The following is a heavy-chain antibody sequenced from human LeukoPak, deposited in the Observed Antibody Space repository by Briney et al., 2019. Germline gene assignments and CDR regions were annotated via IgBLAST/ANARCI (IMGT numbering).Heavy chain of an antibody. CDR2: MNPNSGNT. Sequence: GASVKVSCKASGYTFTSYDINWVRQATGQGLEWMGWMNPNSGNTGYAQKFQGRVIITRNTSISTAYMELSSLRSEDTALYYCAKNVEVGYYYYGMDVWGQGTTVTVSS. CDR3: AKNVEVGYYYYGMDV. CDR1: GYTFTSYD. J-gene: IGHJ6*02. D-gene: IGHD2-21*01. V-gene: IGHV1-8*03.